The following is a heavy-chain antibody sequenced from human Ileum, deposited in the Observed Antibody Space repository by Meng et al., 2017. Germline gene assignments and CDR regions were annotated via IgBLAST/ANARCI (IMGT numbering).Heavy chain of an antibody. J-gene: IGHJ4*02. CDR2: INAGIGDT. CDR1: GYTFINNA. D-gene: IGHD1-26*01. V-gene: IGHV1-3*01. Sequence: QVQLVQSGAEVKKPGASVKVSCKASGYTFINNALHWMRQAPGQSLEWVGWINAGIGDTKYSQNLQGRVTITRDTSASTTYMELRSLKSEDTATYYCARDRGATYSFDYWGQVTLVTVSS. CDR3: ARDRGATYSFDY.